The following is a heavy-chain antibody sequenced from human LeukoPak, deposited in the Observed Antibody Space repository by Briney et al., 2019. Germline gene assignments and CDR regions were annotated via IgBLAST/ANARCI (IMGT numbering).Heavy chain of an antibody. CDR2: ISYDGSNK. V-gene: IGHV3-30*18. D-gene: IGHD6-13*01. CDR1: GFTFSSYG. Sequence: GGSLRLSCAASGFTFSSYGMHWVRQAPGKGLEWVAVISYDGSNKYYADSVKGRFTISRDNPKNTLYLQMNSLRAEDTAVYYCAKSSSFNYWGQGTLVTVSS. J-gene: IGHJ4*02. CDR3: AKSSSFNY.